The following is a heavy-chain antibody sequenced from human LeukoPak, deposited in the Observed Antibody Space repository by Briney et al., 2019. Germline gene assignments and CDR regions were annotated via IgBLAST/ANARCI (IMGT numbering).Heavy chain of an antibody. CDR1: GFTFSSYA. CDR3: AKDRLWFGELLVFYFDY. Sequence: GGSLRLSCAVSGFTFSSYAMSWVRQAPGKGLEWVSAISGSGGSTYYADSVKGRFTISRDNSKNMLYLQMNSLRAEDTAVYYCAKDRLWFGELLVFYFDYWGQGTLVTVSS. D-gene: IGHD3-10*01. J-gene: IGHJ4*02. V-gene: IGHV3-23*01. CDR2: ISGSGGST.